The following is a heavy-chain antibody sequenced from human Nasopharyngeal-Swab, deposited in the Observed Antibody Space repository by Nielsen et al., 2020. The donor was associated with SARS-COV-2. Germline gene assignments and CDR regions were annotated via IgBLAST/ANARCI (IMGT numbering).Heavy chain of an antibody. Sequence: SETLSLTCTVSGGSISSGNYYWSWIRQPAGKGLEWIRRIYTSGSTNYNPSLKSRVTISVDTSKNQFSLKLSSVTAADTAVYYCARGNYYDSSGYSYYFDYWGQGTLVTVSS. CDR3: ARGNYYDSSGYSYYFDY. J-gene: IGHJ4*02. D-gene: IGHD3-22*01. V-gene: IGHV4-61*02. CDR1: GGSISSGNYY. CDR2: IYTSGST.